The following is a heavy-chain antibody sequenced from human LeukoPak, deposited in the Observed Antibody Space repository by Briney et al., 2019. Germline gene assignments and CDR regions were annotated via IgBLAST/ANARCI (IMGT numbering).Heavy chain of an antibody. J-gene: IGHJ4*02. CDR3: ARQGELAIDY. CDR1: GGSITNYY. D-gene: IGHD1-26*01. Sequence: SETLSLTCSVSGGSITNYYWSWIRQSPGKGLEWIGFIYNTGRTNYNPSLQSRVTMSIDTSKNQFSLMLSSVTAADTAVYYCARQGELAIDYWGQGTLVTVSS. CDR2: IYNTGRT. V-gene: IGHV4-59*08.